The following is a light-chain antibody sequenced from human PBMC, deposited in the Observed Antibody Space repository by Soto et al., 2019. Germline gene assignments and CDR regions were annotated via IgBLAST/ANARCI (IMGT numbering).Light chain of an antibody. J-gene: IGKJ5*01. CDR1: QSVSSK. V-gene: IGKV3D-11*02. Sequence: EILMTQCPATLSVSPGERATLSCWASQSVSSKLAWYQQKPGQAPRLLIYGASSRATGIPDRFSGSGSGTDFTLTISSLEPADFAVYYCQQRNIWHTVTFGQGTRLEIK. CDR2: GAS. CDR3: QQRNIWHTVT.